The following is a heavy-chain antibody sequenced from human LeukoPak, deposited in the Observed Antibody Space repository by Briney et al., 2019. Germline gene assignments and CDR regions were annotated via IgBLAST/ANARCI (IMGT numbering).Heavy chain of an antibody. CDR2: IYYSGST. J-gene: IGHJ6*03. D-gene: IGHD3-22*01. CDR1: GGSISSYY. Sequence: SETQSLTCTVSGGSISSYYWSWIRQPPGKGLEWIGYIYYSGSTNYNPSLKSRVTISVDTSKNQFSLKLSSVTAADTAVYYCARHYDSSGYYPNYYYYYYMDVWGKGTTVTVSS. CDR3: ARHYDSSGYYPNYYYYYYMDV. V-gene: IGHV4-59*01.